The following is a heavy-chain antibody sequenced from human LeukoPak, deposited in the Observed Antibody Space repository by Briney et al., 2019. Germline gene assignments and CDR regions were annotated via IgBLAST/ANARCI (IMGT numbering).Heavy chain of an antibody. CDR2: IYYSGST. D-gene: IGHD3-22*01. J-gene: IGHJ4*02. Sequence: TLSLTCTVSGGSISSGGYYWSWIRQHPGKGLEWIGYIYYSGSTYYNPSLKSRVTISVDTSKNQFSLKLSSVTAADTAVYYCASSPSYYYDSSGYLQYYFDYWGQGTLVTVSS. V-gene: IGHV4-31*03. CDR3: ASSPSYYYDSSGYLQYYFDY. CDR1: GGSISSGGYY.